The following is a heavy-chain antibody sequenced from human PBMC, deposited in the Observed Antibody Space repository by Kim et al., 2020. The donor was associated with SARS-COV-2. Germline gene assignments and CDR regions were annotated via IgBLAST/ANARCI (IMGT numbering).Heavy chain of an antibody. V-gene: IGHV3-15*01. CDR2: IKSKSDDGTS. Sequence: GGSLRLSCAVSGIPFSNAWFNWVRQSPGKGLEWVGRIKSKSDDGTSDLAAPVKCRFAISRDDSKNTLYLVMNNVKTDDSAVYYCTTVSMRWGQGTLVTVS. CDR1: GIPFSNAW. CDR3: TTVSMR. D-gene: IGHD2-2*01. J-gene: IGHJ4*02.